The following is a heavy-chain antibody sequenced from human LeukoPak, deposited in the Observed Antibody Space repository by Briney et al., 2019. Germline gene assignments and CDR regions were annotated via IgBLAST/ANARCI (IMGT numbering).Heavy chain of an antibody. CDR1: GDSINGYY. CDR3: ARGSITMVRGVISRSESHLDY. D-gene: IGHD3-10*01. Sequence: KTSETLSLTCTVSGDSINGYYWSWIRQTPEKGLEWIGYMSYSGRSDYNPSLKSRVTISVDTSKNQFSLKLSSVTAADTAVYYCARGSITMVRGVISRSESHLDYWGQGTLVTVSS. J-gene: IGHJ4*02. CDR2: MSYSGRS. V-gene: IGHV4-59*01.